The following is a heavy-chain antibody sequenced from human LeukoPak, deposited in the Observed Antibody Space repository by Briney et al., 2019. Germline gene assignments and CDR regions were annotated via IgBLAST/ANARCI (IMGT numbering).Heavy chain of an antibody. CDR2: LSYDGSNK. J-gene: IGHJ6*02. D-gene: IGHD1-7*01. V-gene: IGHV3-30*18. CDR3: AKERLVGQLRRGRNYGMDV. CDR1: GFTFSGYA. Sequence: GGSLRLSCVAYGFTFSGYAMHWVRQAPGKGLEWLAVLSYDGSNKFYEDSVKGRFSISRENSMHTLYLQMNRLRPEDTAVYYCAKERLVGQLRRGRNYGMDVWGQGTTVTVSS.